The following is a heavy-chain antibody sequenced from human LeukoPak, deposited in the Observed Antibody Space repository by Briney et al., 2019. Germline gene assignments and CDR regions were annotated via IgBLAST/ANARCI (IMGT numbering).Heavy chain of an antibody. CDR2: IYYSGST. D-gene: IGHD3-10*01. V-gene: IGHV4-59*08. CDR3: ARQDYRRFGEPYYYGMDV. J-gene: IGHJ6*02. Sequence: PSETLSLTCTVSGGSISSYYWSWIRQPPGKGLEWTGYIYYSGSTNYNPSLKSRVTISVDTSKNQFSLKLSSVTAADTAVYYCARQDYRRFGEPYYYGMDVWGQGTTVTVSS. CDR1: GGSISSYY.